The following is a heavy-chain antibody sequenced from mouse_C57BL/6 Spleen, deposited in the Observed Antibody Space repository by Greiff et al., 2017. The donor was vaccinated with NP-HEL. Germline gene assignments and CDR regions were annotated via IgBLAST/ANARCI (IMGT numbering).Heavy chain of an antibody. Sequence: EVQLQQSGPELVKPGASVKISCKASGYTFTDYYMNWVKQSHGKSLEWIGDINPNNGGTSYNQKFKGKATLTVDKSSSTAYMELRSLTSEDSAVYYCARGGLDSVAYWGQGTLVTVSA. V-gene: IGHV1-26*01. CDR1: GYTFTDYY. J-gene: IGHJ3*01. CDR3: ARGGLDSVAY. CDR2: INPNNGGT.